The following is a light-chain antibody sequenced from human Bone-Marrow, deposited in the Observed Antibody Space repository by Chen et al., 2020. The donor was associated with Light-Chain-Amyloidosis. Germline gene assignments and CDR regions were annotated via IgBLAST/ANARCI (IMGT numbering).Light chain of an antibody. CDR1: QTISSNY. J-gene: IGKJ4*01. Sequence: ELLLTQSTGPLSFSPGEGANLSCRACQTISSNYLTWYQQKFGQAPRLLIYGSSSRATGIPDRFTGSESGTDFTLTINRLEPEDFAMYYCQQYGTSPLTFGGGTKVEIK. V-gene: IGKV3-20*01. CDR3: QQYGTSPLT. CDR2: GSS.